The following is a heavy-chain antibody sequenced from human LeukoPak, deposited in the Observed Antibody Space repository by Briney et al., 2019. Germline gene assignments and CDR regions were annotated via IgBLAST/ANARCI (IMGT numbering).Heavy chain of an antibody. CDR2: ISWNSGSI. V-gene: IGHV3-9*01. J-gene: IGHJ4*02. Sequence: GGSLRLSCAASGFTFDDYAMPWVRQAPGKGLEWVSGISWNSGSIGYADSVKGRFTISRDNAKNSLYLQMNSLRAEDTALYYCAKARNYYDFWSGYYRSLDYWGQGTLVTVSS. CDR3: AKARNYYDFWSGYYRSLDY. D-gene: IGHD3-3*01. CDR1: GFTFDDYA.